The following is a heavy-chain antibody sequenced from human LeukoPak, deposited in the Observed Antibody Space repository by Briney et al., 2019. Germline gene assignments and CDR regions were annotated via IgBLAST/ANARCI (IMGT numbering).Heavy chain of an antibody. CDR3: ARGGDYSNCPFDY. Sequence: SETLSLTCTVSGGSISSYYWGWIRQPPGKGLEWIGNIYYSGSTNYNPSLKSRVTISVDTSTNQFSLKLGSVTAADTAVYYCARGGDYSNCPFDYWGQGTLVNVSS. J-gene: IGHJ4*02. CDR2: IYYSGST. D-gene: IGHD4-11*01. V-gene: IGHV4-59*01. CDR1: GGSISSYY.